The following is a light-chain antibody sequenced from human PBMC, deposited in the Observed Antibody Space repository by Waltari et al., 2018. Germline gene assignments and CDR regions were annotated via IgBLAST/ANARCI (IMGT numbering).Light chain of an antibody. CDR3: LLYGGGALPWL. V-gene: IGLV7-43*01. CDR1: PPAATRRYY. CDR2: GTS. J-gene: IGLJ3*02. Sequence: QPVVTQQPSLPVSSAATVNVTCPSHPPAATRRYYPVWFQQKPGQVPKSLIFGTSNRYSWTPARFSGTLLGGEAALTLSDAQPDDEADYYCLLYGGGALPWLFGGGTRVTVL.